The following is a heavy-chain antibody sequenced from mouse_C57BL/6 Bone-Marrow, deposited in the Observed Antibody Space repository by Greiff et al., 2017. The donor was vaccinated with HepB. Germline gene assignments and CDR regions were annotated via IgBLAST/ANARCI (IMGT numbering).Heavy chain of an antibody. CDR1: GYAFSSSW. Sequence: QVQLKESGPELVKPGASVKISCKASGYAFSSSWMNWVKQRPGKGLEWIGRIYPGDGDTNYNGKFKGKATLTADKSSSTAYMQLSSLTSEDSAVYFCAGSSPFAYWGQGTLVTVSA. CDR3: AGSSPFAY. V-gene: IGHV1-82*01. CDR2: IYPGDGDT. J-gene: IGHJ3*01. D-gene: IGHD1-1*01.